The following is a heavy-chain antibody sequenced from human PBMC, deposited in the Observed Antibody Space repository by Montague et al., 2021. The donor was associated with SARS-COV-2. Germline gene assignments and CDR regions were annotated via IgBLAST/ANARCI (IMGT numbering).Heavy chain of an antibody. Sequence: SLRLSCAASGFTVSSTYMNWVRQVPGKGLEWVSSISSSSVTYSADSLKGRFTISRDNSKSTVYLQMNSLRAEDTAVYFCARESSQFFGSGPLDYWSQGSLVTVSS. CDR3: ARESSQFFGSGPLDY. D-gene: IGHD3-10*01. CDR1: GFTVSSTY. J-gene: IGHJ4*02. V-gene: IGHV3-66*01. CDR2: ISSSSVT.